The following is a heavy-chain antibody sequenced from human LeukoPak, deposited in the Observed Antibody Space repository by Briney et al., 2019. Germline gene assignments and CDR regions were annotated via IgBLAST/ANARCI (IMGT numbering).Heavy chain of an antibody. Sequence: SGTLSLTCAVYGGSFSGYYWSWIRQTPGKGVEWSGEINHSGSTNSNPSLKSPVTISVDTSKNQFSLKLSSVTAADTAVYYCASRYDYVWGSYRYGFDYSGQGTLVTASS. CDR1: GGSFSGYY. V-gene: IGHV4-34*01. CDR2: INHSGST. CDR3: ASRYDYVWGSYRYGFDY. D-gene: IGHD3-16*02. J-gene: IGHJ4*02.